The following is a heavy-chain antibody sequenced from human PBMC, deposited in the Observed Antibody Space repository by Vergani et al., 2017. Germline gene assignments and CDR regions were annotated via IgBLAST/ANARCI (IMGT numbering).Heavy chain of an antibody. D-gene: IGHD5-12*01. CDR3: ARGGRLRLNNYFDP. CDR1: GDTFSNYA. CDR2: MIPTFDSK. Sequence: QVQLLQSGAAVRKPGSSVTVSCKASGDTFSNYAITWVRQAPGQGLQWMGRMIPTFDSKNYAPRFQGRVTLTADASASTAYMELSSLRSEDTAVYYCARGGRLRLNNYFDPWGQGTLVTVSS. V-gene: IGHV1-69*13. J-gene: IGHJ5*02.